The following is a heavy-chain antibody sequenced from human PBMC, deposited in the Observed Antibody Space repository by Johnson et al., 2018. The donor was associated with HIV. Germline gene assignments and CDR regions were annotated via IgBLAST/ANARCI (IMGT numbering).Heavy chain of an antibody. V-gene: IGHV3-66*01. J-gene: IGHJ3*02. CDR1: GFTFSSYA. CDR2: IYSGGST. CDR3: ARGSGSYGDAFDI. D-gene: IGHD1-26*01. Sequence: VQLVESGGGLVQPGGSLRLSCAASGFTFSSYAMSWVRQAPGKGLEWVSVIYSGGSTYYTRSVKGRFTISRENAKNSLYLQMNSLRAGDTAVYYCARGSGSYGDAFDIWGQGTMVTVSS.